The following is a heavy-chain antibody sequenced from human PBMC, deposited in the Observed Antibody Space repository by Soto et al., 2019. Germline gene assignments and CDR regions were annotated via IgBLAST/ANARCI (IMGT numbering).Heavy chain of an antibody. CDR1: GGTFSSYA. Sequence: GASVKVSCKASGGTFSSYAISWVRQAPGQGLEWMGGIIPIFGTANYAQKFQGRVTITADESTSTAYMELSSLRSEDTAVYYCARAYSGSYTRNYYYYGMDVWGQGTTVTV. CDR3: ARAYSGSYTRNYYYYGMDV. D-gene: IGHD1-26*01. J-gene: IGHJ6*02. V-gene: IGHV1-69*13. CDR2: IIPIFGTA.